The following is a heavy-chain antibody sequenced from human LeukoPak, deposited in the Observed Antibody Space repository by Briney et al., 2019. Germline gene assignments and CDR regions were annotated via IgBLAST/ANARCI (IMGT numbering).Heavy chain of an antibody. CDR2: ISYDGSNK. CDR3: ARDRGSGTYYLREFDY. V-gene: IGHV3-30*03. CDR1: GFTFSSYE. Sequence: GGSLRLSCAASGFTFSSYEMNWVRQAPGKGLEWVAIISYDGSNKYYADSVKGRFTTSRDKSKNTLYLQMSSLRAEDTAVYFCARDRGSGTYYLREFDYWGQGTLVTVS. D-gene: IGHD3-10*01. J-gene: IGHJ4*02.